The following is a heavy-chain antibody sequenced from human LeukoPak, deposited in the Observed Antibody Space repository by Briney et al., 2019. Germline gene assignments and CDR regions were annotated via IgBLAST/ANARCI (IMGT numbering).Heavy chain of an antibody. CDR1: GFTFSSYW. CDR3: ARARYYDSSGYVGY. Sequence: GGSLRLSCAASGFTFSSYWMSWVRQAPGKGLEWVANIKQDGSEKYYVDSVKGRFTISRDNAKNSLYLQMNSLRAEDTAVYYCARARYYDSSGYVGYWGQGTLVTVSS. D-gene: IGHD3-22*01. V-gene: IGHV3-7*03. CDR2: IKQDGSEK. J-gene: IGHJ4*02.